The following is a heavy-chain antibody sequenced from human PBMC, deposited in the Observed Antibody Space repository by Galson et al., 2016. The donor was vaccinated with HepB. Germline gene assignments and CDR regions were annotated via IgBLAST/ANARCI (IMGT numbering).Heavy chain of an antibody. CDR3: TRGTFGGIGTDF. CDR2: INPRDAKT. Sequence: SVKVSCKASGYTFNTHYIHWVRQAPGQGLDWMGIINPRDAKTTYEQNFQGRINMTTDTSTSSVHMELNSLTSEDTAVYFCTRGTFGGIGTDFWGQGTLVTVSS. CDR1: GYTFNTHY. V-gene: IGHV1-46*02. D-gene: IGHD3-16*01. J-gene: IGHJ4*02.